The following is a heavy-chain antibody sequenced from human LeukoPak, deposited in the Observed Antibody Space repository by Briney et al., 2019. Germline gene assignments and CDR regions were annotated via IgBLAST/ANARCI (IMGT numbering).Heavy chain of an antibody. V-gene: IGHV4-34*01. CDR2: INHSGST. D-gene: IGHD3-22*01. CDR1: GGSFSGYY. J-gene: IGHJ4*02. CDR3: ARSWLFIWYDSSGYLDY. Sequence: PSETLSLTCAVYGGSFSGYYWSWIRQPPGKGLEWIGEINHSGSTNYNPSLKSRVTISVDTSKNQFSLKLSSVTAADKAVYYCARSWLFIWYDSSGYLDYWGQGTLVTVSS.